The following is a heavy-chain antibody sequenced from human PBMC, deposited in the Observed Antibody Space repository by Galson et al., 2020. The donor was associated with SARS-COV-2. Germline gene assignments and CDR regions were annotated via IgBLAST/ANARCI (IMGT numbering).Heavy chain of an antibody. D-gene: IGHD2-2*02. Sequence: GGSLRLSCAASGFTSSSYSMNWVRQAPGKGLEWVSSISSSSSYIYYADSVKGRFTISRDNAKNSLYLQMNSLRAEDTAVYYCATNRCSSTSCYILDYWGQGTLVTVSS. CDR2: ISSSSSYI. V-gene: IGHV3-21*01. CDR3: ATNRCSSTSCYILDY. CDR1: GFTSSSYS. J-gene: IGHJ4*02.